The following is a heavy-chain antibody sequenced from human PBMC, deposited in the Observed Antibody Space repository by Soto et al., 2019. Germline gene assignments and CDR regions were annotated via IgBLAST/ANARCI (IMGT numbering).Heavy chain of an antibody. V-gene: IGHV2-5*02. Sequence: SGPTLVNPTQTLTLTCTFSGFSLSTAGVGVGWIRQPPGKAPEWLALFYWDDDKRYSPSLKSRLTITKDTSKNQVFLTMTNMDPADTATYYCAHRKQFVHNYFYYYGLDVWGPGIMVTVSS. CDR1: GFSLSTAGVG. CDR3: AHRKQFVHNYFYYYGLDV. CDR2: FYWDDDK. J-gene: IGHJ6*02. D-gene: IGHD6-6*01.